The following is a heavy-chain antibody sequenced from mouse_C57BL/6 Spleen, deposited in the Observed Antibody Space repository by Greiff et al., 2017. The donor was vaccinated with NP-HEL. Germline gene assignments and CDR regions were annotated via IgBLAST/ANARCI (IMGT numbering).Heavy chain of an antibody. CDR2: IDPSDSET. D-gene: IGHD2-12*01. Sequence: QVQLQQPGAELVRPGSSVKLSCKASGYTFTSYWMHWVKQRPIQGLEWIGNIDPSDSETHYNQKFKDKATLTVDKSSSTAYMQLSSLTSEDSAVYYCARGPYCRYFDYWGQGTTLTVSS. CDR3: ARGPYCRYFDY. V-gene: IGHV1-52*01. J-gene: IGHJ2*01. CDR1: GYTFTSYW.